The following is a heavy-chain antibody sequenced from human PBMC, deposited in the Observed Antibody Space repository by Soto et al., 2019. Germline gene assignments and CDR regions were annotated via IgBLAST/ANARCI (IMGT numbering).Heavy chain of an antibody. J-gene: IGHJ6*02. CDR1: GGTFSSYA. D-gene: IGHD6-13*01. CDR3: ARVKGYSSRGSGTYYYGMDV. Sequence: ASVKVSCKASGGTFSSYAISWVRQAPGQGLEWMGGIIPIFGTANYAQKFQGRVTITADESTSTAYMELSSLRSEDTAVYYCARVKGYSSRGSGTYYYGMDVWGQGTTVTVSS. V-gene: IGHV1-69*13. CDR2: IIPIFGTA.